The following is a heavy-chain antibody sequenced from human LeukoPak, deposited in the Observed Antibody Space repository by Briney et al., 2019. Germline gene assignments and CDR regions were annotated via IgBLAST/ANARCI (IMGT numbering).Heavy chain of an antibody. CDR3: AKASRRHCGSTVCYTLDY. Sequence: GGSLRLSCAASGFTFSNSGMSWVRQAPGKGLEWLSAISGSGSTYYADSVKGRFTISRDDSKNTLYVQMNSLRAEDTAVYYCAKASRRHCGSTVCYTLDYWGQGTLVTVSS. CDR2: ISGSGST. D-gene: IGHD2-2*02. CDR1: GFTFSNSG. V-gene: IGHV3-23*01. J-gene: IGHJ4*02.